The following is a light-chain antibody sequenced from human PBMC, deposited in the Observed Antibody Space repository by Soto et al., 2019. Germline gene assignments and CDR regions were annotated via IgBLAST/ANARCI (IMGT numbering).Light chain of an antibody. CDR2: GAS. J-gene: IGKJ1*01. Sequence: EIVLTQSPGTLSLSPGERATLFCRASQSVSSSYLAWYQQKPGQAPRLLIYGASSRATGIPDRFSGSGSGTDFTLTISSLQSEDFAVYYCQQYNNWPWTFGQGTKVDI. CDR1: QSVSSSY. V-gene: IGKV3-20*01. CDR3: QQYNNWPWT.